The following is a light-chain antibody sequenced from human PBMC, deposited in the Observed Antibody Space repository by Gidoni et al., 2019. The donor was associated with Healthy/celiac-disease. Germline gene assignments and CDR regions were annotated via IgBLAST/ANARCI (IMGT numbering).Light chain of an antibody. CDR1: QSISSW. J-gene: IGKJ1*01. CDR2: KAS. Sequence: DIQMTQSPSTLSASVGDRVTITCRASQSISSWLAWYQQKPGKAPKLLIYKASSLESGVPSRFSGSGSGTEFTLTISRLQPDDFATYYCQQYNSYSSVTFGQGTKVEIK. V-gene: IGKV1-5*03. CDR3: QQYNSYSSVT.